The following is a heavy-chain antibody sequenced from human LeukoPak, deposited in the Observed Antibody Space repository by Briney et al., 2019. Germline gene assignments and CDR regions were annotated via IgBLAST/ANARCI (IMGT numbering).Heavy chain of an antibody. CDR1: GGTFSSYA. V-gene: IGHV1-69*04. D-gene: IGHD2-21*01. CDR3: ARDSLPGIP. Sequence: SVKVPCKASGGTFSSYAISWVRQAPGQGLEWMGRIIPILGIANYAQKFQGRVTITADKSTSTAYMELSSLRSEDTAVYYCARDSLPGIPWGQGTLVTVSS. J-gene: IGHJ5*02. CDR2: IIPILGIA.